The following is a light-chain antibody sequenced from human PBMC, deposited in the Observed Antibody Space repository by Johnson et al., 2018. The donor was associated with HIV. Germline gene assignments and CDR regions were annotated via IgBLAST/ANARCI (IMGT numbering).Light chain of an antibody. Sequence: QSVLTQPPSVSAAPGQKVTISCSGSSSNIGNNYVSWYQQLPGTAPKLLIYDNNKRPSGIPDRFSCSKSGTSATLGITGLQTGDEADYYCGTWDTRLSVLYVFGSGTKVTVL. CDR3: GTWDTRLSVLYV. CDR1: SSNIGNNY. CDR2: DNN. J-gene: IGLJ1*01. V-gene: IGLV1-51*01.